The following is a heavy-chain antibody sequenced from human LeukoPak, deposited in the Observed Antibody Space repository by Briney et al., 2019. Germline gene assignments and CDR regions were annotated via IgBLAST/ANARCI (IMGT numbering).Heavy chain of an antibody. CDR1: GYTFTSYD. CDR2: INPNSGGT. CDR3: ARTLRRYSGTHEAHY. J-gene: IGHJ4*02. D-gene: IGHD1-26*01. V-gene: IGHV1-2*02. Sequence: ASVKVSCKASGYTFTSYDINWVRQATGQGLEWMGWINPNSGGTNYAQKFQGRVTMTRDTSISTAYMELSRLRSDDTAVYYCARTLRRYSGTHEAHYWGQGTLVTVSS.